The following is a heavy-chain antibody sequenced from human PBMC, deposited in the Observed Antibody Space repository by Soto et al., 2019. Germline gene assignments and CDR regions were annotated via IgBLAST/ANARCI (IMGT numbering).Heavy chain of an antibody. J-gene: IGHJ6*02. V-gene: IGHV3-30-3*01. CDR1: GFTFSSYA. CDR2: ISYDGSNK. Sequence: QVQLVESGGGVVQPGRSLRLSCAASGFTFSSYAMHWVRQAPGKGLEWVAVISYDGSNKYYADSVKGRFTISRDNSKNTLYLQMNSLRAEDTAVYYCARELVVVAATLSRYYYGMDVWGQGTTVTVSS. D-gene: IGHD2-15*01. CDR3: ARELVVVAATLSRYYYGMDV.